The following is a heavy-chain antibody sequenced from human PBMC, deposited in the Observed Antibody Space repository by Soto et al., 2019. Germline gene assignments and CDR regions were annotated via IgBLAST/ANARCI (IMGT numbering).Heavy chain of an antibody. Sequence: QVQLQESGPGLVKPSETLFLTCTVSGVSVSSGSFYWAWIRQPPGKGLEWIGFGSYSGTTNYKPSLKSRVTISVDTSRSQISLKVSSLTAADTAVYYCARGATVTQYDYWGQGTLVTVSS. V-gene: IGHV4-61*01. CDR1: GVSVSSGSFY. CDR3: ARGATVTQYDY. CDR2: GSYSGTT. J-gene: IGHJ4*02. D-gene: IGHD4-17*01.